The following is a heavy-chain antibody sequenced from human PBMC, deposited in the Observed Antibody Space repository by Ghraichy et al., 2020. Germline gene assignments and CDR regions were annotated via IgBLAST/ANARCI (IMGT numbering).Heavy chain of an antibody. CDR2: IYYSGSS. Sequence: SETLSLTCTVSGGSISGYSWSWIRQSPGNGLEWIGHIYYSGSSNYNPSLKSRVTISVDTSKNQFSLKLSSGTAADTAVYYCARRRGNYYSVYYFDSWGQGTLVTVSS. CDR1: GGSISGYS. D-gene: IGHD1-26*01. V-gene: IGHV4-59*08. CDR3: ARRRGNYYSVYYFDS. J-gene: IGHJ4*02.